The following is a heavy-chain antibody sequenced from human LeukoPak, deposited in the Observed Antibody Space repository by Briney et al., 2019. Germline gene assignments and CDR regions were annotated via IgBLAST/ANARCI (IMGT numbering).Heavy chain of an antibody. V-gene: IGHV3-21*01. Sequence: GGSLRLSRAASGFTFSSYSMNWVRQAPGKGLEWVSSISSSSSYIYYADSVKGRFTISRDNAKNSLYLQMNSLRAEDTAVYYCARGIAVAGTVDYWGQGTLVTVSS. D-gene: IGHD6-19*01. CDR2: ISSSSSYI. CDR3: ARGIAVAGTVDY. J-gene: IGHJ4*02. CDR1: GFTFSSYS.